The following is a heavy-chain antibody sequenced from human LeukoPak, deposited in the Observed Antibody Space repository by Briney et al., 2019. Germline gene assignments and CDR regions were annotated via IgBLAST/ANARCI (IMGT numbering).Heavy chain of an antibody. J-gene: IGHJ4*02. D-gene: IGHD6-13*01. CDR1: GFTFSSYA. Sequence: PGGSLRLSCAASGFTFSSYAMTWVRQAPGKGLEWVSTISNSGASTFYADSVKGRFTISRDNSKNTLFLQMNSLRADDTAVYYCAKADIAAAGTNYWGQGTLVTVSS. CDR3: AKADIAAAGTNY. CDR2: ISNSGAST. V-gene: IGHV3-23*01.